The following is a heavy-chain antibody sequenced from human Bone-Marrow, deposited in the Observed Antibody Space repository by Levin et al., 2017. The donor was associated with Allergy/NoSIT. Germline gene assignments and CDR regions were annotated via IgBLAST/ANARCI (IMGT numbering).Heavy chain of an antibody. V-gene: IGHV4-39*01. CDR3: ARHVPAYGTSWYFFDY. CDR2: VFYSGNT. Sequence: PSETLSLTCSVSGGSISTSEYYWGWIRQPPGKGLEWIGTVFYSGNTYYNPSLRSRVTISVDTSKDQFSLRLNSVTDADTAMYYCARHVPAYGTSWYFFDYWGQGSLVTVSS. D-gene: IGHD2-2*01. J-gene: IGHJ4*02. CDR1: GGSISTSEYY.